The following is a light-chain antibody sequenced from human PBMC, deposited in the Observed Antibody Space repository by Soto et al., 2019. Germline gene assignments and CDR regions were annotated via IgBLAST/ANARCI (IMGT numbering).Light chain of an antibody. CDR2: EGS. CDR3: YSYAGSSIPHV. CDR1: SSDVGSYNL. Sequence: QSALTQPASVSGSPGQSITISCTGTSSDVGSYNLVSWYQQHPGKAPKLMIYEGSKRPSGVSNRFSGSKSGNTASLTISGLQAEDEADYYCYSYAGSSIPHVFGTGTKLTVL. J-gene: IGLJ1*01. V-gene: IGLV2-23*01.